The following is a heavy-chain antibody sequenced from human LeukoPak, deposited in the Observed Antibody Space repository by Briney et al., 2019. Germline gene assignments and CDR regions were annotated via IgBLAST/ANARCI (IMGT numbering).Heavy chain of an antibody. D-gene: IGHD4-17*01. CDR2: ISAYNGNT. V-gene: IGHV1-18*04. Sequence: ASVKVSCKASGYTFTSYGISWVRQAPGQGLEWMGWISAYNGNTNYAQKLQGRVTMTTDTSTSTAYMELRSLRSDDTAVYNCARQRLHTTARDYWGQGTLVTVSS. CDR1: GYTFTSYG. J-gene: IGHJ4*02. CDR3: ARQRLHTTARDY.